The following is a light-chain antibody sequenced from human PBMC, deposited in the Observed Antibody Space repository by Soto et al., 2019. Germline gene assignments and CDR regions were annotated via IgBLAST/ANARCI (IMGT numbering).Light chain of an antibody. CDR3: AAWDASLSGYV. J-gene: IGLJ1*01. CDR2: RKD. V-gene: IGLV1-47*01. CDR1: SSNIGTNS. Sequence: QSVLTQPPSASATPGQRITISCSGSSSNIGTNSVYWYQQVPGTAPKLLIYRKDQRPSGVPDRFSGSKSGTSASLAINGLRSEDEADYYCAAWDASLSGYVFGAGTKVTVL.